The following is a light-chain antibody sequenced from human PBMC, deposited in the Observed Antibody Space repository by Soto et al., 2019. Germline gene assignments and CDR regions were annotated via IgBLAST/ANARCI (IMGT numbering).Light chain of an antibody. J-gene: IGKJ2*01. Sequence: DIQMTQSPSSLSASVGDRVTITCRASQSISTYLNWYQQKPGKAPKVLIYAASSLQSGVPSRFSGTGSGTDFILTISSLQPEDFATYYGQQCYSTPLTFGQGTKLESK. CDR1: QSISTY. V-gene: IGKV1-39*01. CDR2: AAS. CDR3: QQCYSTPLT.